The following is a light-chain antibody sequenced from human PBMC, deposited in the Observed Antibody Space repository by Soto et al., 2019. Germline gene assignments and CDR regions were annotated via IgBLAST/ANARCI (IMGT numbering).Light chain of an antibody. Sequence: QSVLTEPACVSGSPGQSITVSCTGTSSDVGGYNYVSWYQQHPGKAPKLMIYEVSNRPSGVSNRFSGSKSGNTASLTISGLQAEDEADYYCSSYTGSSTYVFGTGTKVTVL. V-gene: IGLV2-14*01. CDR2: EVS. CDR1: SSDVGGYNY. J-gene: IGLJ1*01. CDR3: SSYTGSSTYV.